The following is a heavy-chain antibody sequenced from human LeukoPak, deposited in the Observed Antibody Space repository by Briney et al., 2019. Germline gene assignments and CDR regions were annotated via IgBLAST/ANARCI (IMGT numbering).Heavy chain of an antibody. J-gene: IGHJ4*02. V-gene: IGHV6-1*01. D-gene: IGHD5-24*01. CDR3: ARGSRVEMATIFAPFDY. CDR1: GDSVSSNSAA. CDR2: TYYRSKWYN. Sequence: SQTLSLTCAISGDSVSSNSAAWNWIRQSPSRGLEWLGRTYYRSKWYNDYAVSVKGRITINPDTSKNQFSLQLNSVTPEDTAVYYCARGSRVEMATIFAPFDYWGQGTLVTVSS.